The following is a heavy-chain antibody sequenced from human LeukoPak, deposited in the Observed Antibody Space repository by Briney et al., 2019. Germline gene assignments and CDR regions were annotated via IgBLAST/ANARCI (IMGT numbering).Heavy chain of an antibody. CDR3: ARTRDWNYGSYFDY. CDR2: INWNGGST. V-gene: IGHV3-20*04. J-gene: IGHJ4*02. D-gene: IGHD1-7*01. Sequence: GGSLRLSCAASGFYFDDYGMSWVRQAPGKGLEWVSAINWNGGSTSYGDSVKGRFTISRDNAKNSLYLQMNSLRAEDTAVYYCARTRDWNYGSYFDYWGQGTLVTVSS. CDR1: GFYFDDYG.